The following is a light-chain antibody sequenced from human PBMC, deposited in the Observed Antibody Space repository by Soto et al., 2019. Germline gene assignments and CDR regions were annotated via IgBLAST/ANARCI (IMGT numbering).Light chain of an antibody. CDR3: QQYSNYQWT. V-gene: IGKV1-5*01. CDR1: QSIRTW. J-gene: IGKJ1*01. CDR2: DAS. Sequence: DIQMTQSPSTLSASVGDRVTITCRASQSIRTWLAWYQQKPGKAPKLLIYDASSLESGVPSRFSGSGSGTEFTVTIASLQPDDFATYYCQQYSNYQWTFGQGTKVEIK.